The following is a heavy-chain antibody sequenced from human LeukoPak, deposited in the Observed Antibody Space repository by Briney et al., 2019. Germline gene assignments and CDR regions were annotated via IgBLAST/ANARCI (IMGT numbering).Heavy chain of an antibody. Sequence: GGSLRLSCAASASAFSSNWMHWVRQAPGKGLVWVSRISKDGSSTNYADSVKGRFTISRDNAKNTLYLQMSSLTAEDTAVYYCAASMAGFNWFDPWGQGTLVTVSS. V-gene: IGHV3-74*01. CDR2: ISKDGSST. CDR1: ASAFSSNW. J-gene: IGHJ5*02. D-gene: IGHD6-19*01. CDR3: AASMAGFNWFDP.